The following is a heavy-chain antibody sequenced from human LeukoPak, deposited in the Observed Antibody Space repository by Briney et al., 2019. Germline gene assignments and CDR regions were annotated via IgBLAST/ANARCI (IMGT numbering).Heavy chain of an antibody. J-gene: IGHJ6*02. V-gene: IGHV4-34*01. CDR2: INHSGST. CDR1: GGSFSGYY. CDR3: ARGPRYSSSWSFYYYCGMDV. D-gene: IGHD6-13*01. Sequence: LSETLSLTCAVYGGSFSGYYWSWIRQPPGKGLEWIGEINHSGSTNYNPSLKSRVTISVDTSKNQFSLKLSSVTAADTAVYYCARGPRYSSSWSFYYYCGMDVWGQGTTVTVSS.